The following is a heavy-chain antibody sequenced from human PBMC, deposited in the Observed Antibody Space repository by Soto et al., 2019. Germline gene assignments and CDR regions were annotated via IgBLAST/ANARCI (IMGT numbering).Heavy chain of an antibody. CDR3: AREVWFSPYYFDY. J-gene: IGHJ4*02. CDR2: ISSSSSYI. Sequence: EVQLVESGGGLVKPGGSLRLSCAASGFTFSSYSMNWVRQAPGKGLEWVSSISSSSSYIYYADSVKGRFTISRDNAKNSLYLQMNSRRAEDTAVYYCAREVWFSPYYFDYWGQGTLVTVSS. D-gene: IGHD3-10*01. V-gene: IGHV3-21*01. CDR1: GFTFSSYS.